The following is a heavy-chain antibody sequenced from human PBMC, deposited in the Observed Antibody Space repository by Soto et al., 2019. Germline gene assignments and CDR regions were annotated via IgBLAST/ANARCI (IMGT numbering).Heavy chain of an antibody. Sequence: QVRLQESGPRLVKPSGILSLTCAVSGASISSTNWWTWVRQPPGKGLVWIGEIYHTGSTKYNPSLKSRVTISLDKSNNQLSLNLSSVTAADTAVYYCATLPTRIVVVVLPIPTWGQGTLVSVSS. D-gene: IGHD2-15*01. J-gene: IGHJ4*02. V-gene: IGHV4-4*02. CDR2: IYHTGST. CDR1: GASISSTNW. CDR3: ATLPTRIVVVVLPIPT.